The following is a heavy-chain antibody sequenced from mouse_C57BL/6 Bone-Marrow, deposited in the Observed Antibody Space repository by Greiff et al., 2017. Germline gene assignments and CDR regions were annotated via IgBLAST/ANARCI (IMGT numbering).Heavy chain of an antibody. J-gene: IGHJ2*01. CDR3: ARGTTVVPDFDY. V-gene: IGHV1-81*01. CDR2: IYPRSGNT. Sequence: QVQLQQSGAELARPVASVKLSCKASGYTFTSYGISWVKQRTGQGLEWIGEIYPRSGNTYYNEKFKGKATLTADKSSSTAYMELRSLTSEDSAVYFCARGTTVVPDFDYWGQGTTLTVSS. CDR1: GYTFTSYG. D-gene: IGHD1-1*01.